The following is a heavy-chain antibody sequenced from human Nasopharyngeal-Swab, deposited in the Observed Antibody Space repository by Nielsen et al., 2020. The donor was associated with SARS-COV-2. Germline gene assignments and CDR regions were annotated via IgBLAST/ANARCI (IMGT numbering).Heavy chain of an antibody. D-gene: IGHD6-13*01. V-gene: IGHV3-72*01. J-gene: IGHJ4*02. Sequence: GESLKISCAASGFGFSAHYMDWVRQAPGMGLEWVGRIRNKDMRYTTEYAASVKGRFTISRDDSKNSLYLQMNSLKTEDAAVYYCARERYSSSWYFDYWGQGTLVTVSS. CDR2: IRNKDMRYTT. CDR3: ARERYSSSWYFDY. CDR1: GFGFSAHY.